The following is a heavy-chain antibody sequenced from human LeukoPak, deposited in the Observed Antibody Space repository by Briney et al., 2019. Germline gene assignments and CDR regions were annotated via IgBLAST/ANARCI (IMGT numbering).Heavy chain of an antibody. J-gene: IGHJ6*02. CDR2: ISWDGGST. CDR1: GFTFDDYT. CDR3: AKESGCSSTSCYSENYYYGMDV. D-gene: IGHD2-2*01. Sequence: PGGSLRLSCAASGFTFDDYTMHWVRQAPGKGLEWVSLISWDGGSTYYADSVKGRFTISRDNSKNSLYLQMNSLRTEDTALYYCAKESGCSSTSCYSENYYYGMDVWGQGTTVTVSS. V-gene: IGHV3-43*01.